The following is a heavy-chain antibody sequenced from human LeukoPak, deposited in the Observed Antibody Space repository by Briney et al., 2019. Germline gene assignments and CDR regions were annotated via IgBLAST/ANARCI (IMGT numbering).Heavy chain of an antibody. V-gene: IGHV3-21*01. CDR1: GFTFNSYS. CDR3: AELGITMIGGV. J-gene: IGHJ6*04. Sequence: GGSLRLSCAASGFTFNSYSMNWVRQAPGKRLEWVSSITSSSNYIYYADSVKGRFTISRDNAKNSLYLQMNSLRAEDTAVYYCAELGITMIGGVWGKGTTVTISS. CDR2: ITSSSNYI. D-gene: IGHD3-10*02.